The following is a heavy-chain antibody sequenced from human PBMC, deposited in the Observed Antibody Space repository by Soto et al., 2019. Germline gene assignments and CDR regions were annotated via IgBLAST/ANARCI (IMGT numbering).Heavy chain of an antibody. CDR1: GYTFTSYA. Sequence: ASVKVSCKASGYTFTSYAMHWVRQAPGQRLEWMGWINAGNGNTKYSQKFQGRVTITRDTSASTAYMELSSLRSEDTAVYYCAREGAARRGYYFDYWGQGTLVTVSS. V-gene: IGHV1-3*01. CDR2: INAGNGNT. D-gene: IGHD6-6*01. CDR3: AREGAARRGYYFDY. J-gene: IGHJ4*02.